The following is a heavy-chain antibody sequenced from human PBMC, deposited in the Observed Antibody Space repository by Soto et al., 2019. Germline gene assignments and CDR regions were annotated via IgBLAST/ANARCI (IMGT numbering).Heavy chain of an antibody. D-gene: IGHD6-6*01. V-gene: IGHV3-23*01. Sequence: EVQLLESGGGLVQPGGSLRLSCAASGFTFTIYAMTWVRQAPGKGLEWVSAISGSGSSTYYVDSVKGRFTISRDNSKNTLYLQMNSLRAEDTAINYCAKDRIAARPLNGMDVWGQGTTVTVSS. CDR1: GFTFTIYA. CDR2: ISGSGSST. J-gene: IGHJ6*02. CDR3: AKDRIAARPLNGMDV.